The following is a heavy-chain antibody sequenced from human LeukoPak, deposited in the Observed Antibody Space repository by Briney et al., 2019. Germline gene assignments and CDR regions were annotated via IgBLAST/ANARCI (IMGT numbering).Heavy chain of an antibody. J-gene: IGHJ6*03. D-gene: IGHD3-22*01. CDR1: GGSISSYY. CDR2: IYASGST. Sequence: PSETLSLTCTVSGGSISSYYWSWIRQPAGKGLEWIGRIYASGSTNYNPSLKSRVTISVDTSKNQFSLKLSSVTAADTAVYYCTRGSIAYYYMDVWGKGTTVTISS. V-gene: IGHV4-4*07. CDR3: TRGSIAYYYMDV.